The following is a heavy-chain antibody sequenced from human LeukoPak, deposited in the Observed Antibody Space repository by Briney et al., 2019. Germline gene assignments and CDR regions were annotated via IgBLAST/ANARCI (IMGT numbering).Heavy chain of an antibody. V-gene: IGHV4-39*07. CDR1: GGSISSSSYY. CDR3: ARAHPVYATYYYYYYVDV. J-gene: IGHJ6*03. CDR2: IYYSGST. D-gene: IGHD2-8*01. Sequence: SETLSLTCTVSGGSISSSSYYWGWIRQPPGKGLEWIGSIYYSGSTYYNPSLKSRVTISVDTSKNQFSLKLSSVTAADTAVYYCARAHPVYATYYYYYYVDVWGKGTTVTVSS.